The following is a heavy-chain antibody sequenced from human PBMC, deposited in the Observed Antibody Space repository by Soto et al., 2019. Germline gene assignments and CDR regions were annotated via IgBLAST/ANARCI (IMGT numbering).Heavy chain of an antibody. Sequence: QVQLMQSGAEVKQPGSSVKVSCKASGGTFSTDPISWVRQAPGQGLEWMGGIIPSFGSATYAQKFQDRVTITADESTRTVYMELSSLKSEDTALYYCARDRGRRDGYNNFDFWGQGTLVTVSS. CDR1: GGTFSTDP. CDR2: IIPSFGSA. J-gene: IGHJ4*02. D-gene: IGHD5-12*01. V-gene: IGHV1-69*12. CDR3: ARDRGRRDGYNNFDF.